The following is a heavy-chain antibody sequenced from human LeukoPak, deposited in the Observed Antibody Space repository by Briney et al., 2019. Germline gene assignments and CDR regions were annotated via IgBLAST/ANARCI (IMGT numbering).Heavy chain of an antibody. D-gene: IGHD3-10*01. CDR2: ITSSSDT. CDR3: ARHRVGYFDY. Sequence: GGSLRLSCAASGFTFSSYDMHWVRQAPGKGLEWVSYITSSSDTHYPDSVKGRFTISRDNAKNSLYLQMNTLRDEDTAVYYCARHRVGYFDYWGQGTLVTVSS. V-gene: IGHV3-48*02. J-gene: IGHJ4*02. CDR1: GFTFSSYD.